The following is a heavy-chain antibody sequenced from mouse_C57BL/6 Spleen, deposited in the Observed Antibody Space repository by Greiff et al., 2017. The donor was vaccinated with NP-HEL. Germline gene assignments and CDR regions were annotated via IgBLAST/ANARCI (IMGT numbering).Heavy chain of an antibody. CDR2: IYPGDGDT. V-gene: IGHV1-80*01. D-gene: IGHD2-4*01. Sequence: QVQLQQSGAELVKPGASVKISCKASGYAFSSYWMNWVKQRPGKGLEWIGQIYPGDGDTNYNGKFKGKATLTADKSSSTAYMQLSSLTSEDSAVYFCARHYDYDEVDYWGQGTTLTVSS. CDR1: GYAFSSYW. J-gene: IGHJ2*01. CDR3: ARHYDYDEVDY.